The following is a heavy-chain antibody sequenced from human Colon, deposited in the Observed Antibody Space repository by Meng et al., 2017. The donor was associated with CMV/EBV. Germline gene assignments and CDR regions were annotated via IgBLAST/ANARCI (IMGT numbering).Heavy chain of an antibody. CDR1: GFTFSSYS. V-gene: IGHV3-21*04. J-gene: IGHJ6*02. D-gene: IGHD2-2*01. Sequence: GESLKISCAASGFTFSSYSMNWVRQAPGKGLEWVSSISSSSSYIYYADSVKGRFTISRDNAKNSLYLQMNSLRAEDTAVYYCATRVPYQLLYYYGMDVWGQGTTVTVSS. CDR3: ATRVPYQLLYYYGMDV. CDR2: ISSSSSYI.